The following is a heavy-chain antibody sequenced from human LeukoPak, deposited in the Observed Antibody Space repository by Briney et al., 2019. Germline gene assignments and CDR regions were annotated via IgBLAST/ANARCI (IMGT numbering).Heavy chain of an antibody. V-gene: IGHV3-73*01. D-gene: IGHD1-26*01. CDR2: IRSKANNYAT. Sequence: GGSLRLSCAASGFTFSSSAMHWVRQASGKGLEWVGRIRSKANNYATAYTASVKGRFTVSRDDSKNTTYLQMNSLKIEDTAVYYCTSEVGYWGQGTLVTVSS. CDR3: TSEVGY. J-gene: IGHJ4*02. CDR1: GFTFSSSA.